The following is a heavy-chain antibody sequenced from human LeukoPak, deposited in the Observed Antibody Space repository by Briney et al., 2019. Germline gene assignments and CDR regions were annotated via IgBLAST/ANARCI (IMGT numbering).Heavy chain of an antibody. D-gene: IGHD6-19*01. CDR3: AKGGRFSSGWAYDY. CDR2: IGGSGSNT. Sequence: PGGSLRLSCAVSGLTFSNHSMSWVRQAQGEGLEWVSTIGGSGSNTFYADSVKGRFTISRDNSKNTLYLQMNSLRAEDSAVYYCAKGGRFSSGWAYDYWGQGMLVTVCS. CDR1: GLTFSNHS. J-gene: IGHJ4*02. V-gene: IGHV3-23*01.